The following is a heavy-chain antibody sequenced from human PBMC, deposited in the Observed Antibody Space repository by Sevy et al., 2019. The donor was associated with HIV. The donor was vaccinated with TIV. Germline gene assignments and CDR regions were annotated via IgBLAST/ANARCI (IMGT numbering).Heavy chain of an antibody. CDR3: DIHGQDGGAP. CDR1: GFTFSSFG. Sequence: GGSLRLSCAASGFTFSSFGIHWVRQAPARGLDWVALISYDGRNEFYADSVKGRFTISRDNSKNTVYLQMNSLRAEDTAVYYRDIHGQDGGAPWGQGTLVTVS. J-gene: IGHJ5*02. V-gene: IGHV3-30*03. D-gene: IGHD3-9*01. CDR2: ISYDGRNE.